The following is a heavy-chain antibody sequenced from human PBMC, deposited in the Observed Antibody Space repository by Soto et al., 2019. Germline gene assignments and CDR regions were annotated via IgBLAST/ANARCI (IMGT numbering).Heavy chain of an antibody. CDR2: INPSGGST. CDR1: GYTFTSYY. J-gene: IGHJ3*02. D-gene: IGHD6-19*01. V-gene: IGHV1-46*01. Sequence: QVQLVQSGAEVKKPGASVKASCKASGYTFTSYYMHWVRQAPGQGLELMGIINPSGGSTSYAQKFQGRVTMTRDTSTSTVYMELSSLRSEDTAVYYCARESIAVAGSHGAFDIWGQGTMFTVSS. CDR3: ARESIAVAGSHGAFDI.